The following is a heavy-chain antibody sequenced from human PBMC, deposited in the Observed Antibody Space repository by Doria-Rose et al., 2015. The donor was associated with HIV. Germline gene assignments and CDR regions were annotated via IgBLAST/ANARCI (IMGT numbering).Heavy chain of an antibody. CDR3: ARVLSGTYDY. J-gene: IGHJ4*02. D-gene: IGHD1-26*01. CDR2: ICYTGST. CDR1: GGSISHYY. V-gene: IGHV4-59*01. Sequence: QVQLQESGPGLVKPSETLSLTCSVSGGSISHYYWSWIRQPPGQGLAYIGDICYTGSTNYSHSLKSRVSISIDTSKNKFSLRLSSATAADTAVYYCARVLSGTYDYWGQGTLVTVSS.